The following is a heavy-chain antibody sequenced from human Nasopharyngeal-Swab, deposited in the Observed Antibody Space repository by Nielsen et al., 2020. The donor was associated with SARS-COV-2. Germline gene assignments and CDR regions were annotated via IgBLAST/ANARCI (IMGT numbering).Heavy chain of an antibody. CDR2: IYYSGST. D-gene: IGHD3-22*01. Sequence: WIRQPPGKGLEWIGYIYYSGSTYYNPSLKSRVTISVDTSKNQFSLKLSSETAADTAVYYCARQSWAGYYYDSSGYMDVWGKGTTVTVSS. J-gene: IGHJ6*04. CDR3: ARQSWAGYYYDSSGYMDV. V-gene: IGHV4-31*02.